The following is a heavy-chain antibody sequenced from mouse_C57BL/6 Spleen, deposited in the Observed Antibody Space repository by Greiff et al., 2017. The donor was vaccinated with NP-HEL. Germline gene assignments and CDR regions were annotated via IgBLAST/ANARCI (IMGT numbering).Heavy chain of an antibody. CDR3: ARGTAQASFAY. V-gene: IGHV1-80*01. CDR1: GYAFSSYW. Sequence: VQLQESGAELVKPGASVKISCKASGYAFSSYWMNWVKQRPGKGLEWIGQIYPGDGDTNYNGKFKGKATLTADKSSSTAYMQLSSLTSEDSAVYFCARGTAQASFAYWGQGTLVTVSA. CDR2: IYPGDGDT. D-gene: IGHD3-2*02. J-gene: IGHJ3*01.